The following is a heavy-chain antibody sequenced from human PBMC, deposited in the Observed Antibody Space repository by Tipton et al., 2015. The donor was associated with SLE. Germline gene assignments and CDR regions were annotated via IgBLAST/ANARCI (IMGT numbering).Heavy chain of an antibody. Sequence: QLVQSGAEVKKPGASVKVSCKASGYSFSSYGISWVRQAPGQGLEWMGWIRIHNGNTKYGQKFHGRVSMTTDTSTSTAYMELRSLRSDDTAVYYCAADYSGTNWVYVAFDIWGQGTMVTVSS. D-gene: IGHD1-26*01. CDR1: GYSFSSYG. V-gene: IGHV1-18*01. CDR2: IRIHNGNT. J-gene: IGHJ3*02. CDR3: AADYSGTNWVYVAFDI.